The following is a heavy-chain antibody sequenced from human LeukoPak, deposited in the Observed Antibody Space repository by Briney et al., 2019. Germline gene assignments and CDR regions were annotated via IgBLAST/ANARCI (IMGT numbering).Heavy chain of an antibody. D-gene: IGHD2-2*01. Sequence: GASVKVSCKASGYTFTSYAMHWVRQAPGQRLEWMGWINAGNGNTKYSRKFQGRVTITRDTSASTAYMELSSLRSEDTAVYYCARPGGSHAPGYQLLTGFDPWGQGTLVTVSS. CDR1: GYTFTSYA. CDR2: INAGNGNT. V-gene: IGHV1-3*01. CDR3: ARPGGSHAPGYQLLTGFDP. J-gene: IGHJ5*02.